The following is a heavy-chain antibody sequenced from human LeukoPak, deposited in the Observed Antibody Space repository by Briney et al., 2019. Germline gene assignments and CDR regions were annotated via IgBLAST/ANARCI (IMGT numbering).Heavy chain of an antibody. D-gene: IGHD7-27*01. J-gene: IGHJ4*02. CDR3: ARDLNWGQVDY. CDR1: GFTINGYW. V-gene: IGHV3-74*01. Sequence: GGSLRLSCAASGFTINGYWMYWIRQSPAKGLEWVARVNADGSVTNYAGSVKGRFTISRDTATNIVYLQMNSLRDDDTAVYYCARDLNWGQVDYWGQGTLVTVSS. CDR2: VNADGSVT.